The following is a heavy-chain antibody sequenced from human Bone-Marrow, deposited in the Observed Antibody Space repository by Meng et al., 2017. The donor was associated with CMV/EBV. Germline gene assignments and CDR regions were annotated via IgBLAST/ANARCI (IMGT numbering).Heavy chain of an antibody. J-gene: IGHJ6*02. D-gene: IGHD3-3*01. CDR2: IWYDGSNK. V-gene: IGHV3-33*01. CDR1: GFTFSSYG. CDR3: ARDQILFGVAHYYYYYGMDV. Sequence: GGPLRLSCAASGFTFSSYGMHWVRQAPGKGLEWVAVIWYDGSNKYYADSVKGRFTISRDNSKNTLYLQMNSLRAEDTAVYYCARDQILFGVAHYYYYYGMDVWGQGTTVTVSS.